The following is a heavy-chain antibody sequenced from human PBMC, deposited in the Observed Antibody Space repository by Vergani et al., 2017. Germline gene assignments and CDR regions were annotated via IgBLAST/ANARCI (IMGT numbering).Heavy chain of an antibody. D-gene: IGHD2-15*01. V-gene: IGHV4-59*01. CDR2: IYYSGST. CDR3: ARGGGSCPYFDY. J-gene: IGHJ4*02. Sequence: QVQLQESGPGLVKPSETLSLTCTVSGGSISSYYWSWIRQPPGKGLEWIGYIYYSGSTNYNPSLTSRVTTSVDTSKNQFSLKLISVTAADTAGYYCARGGGSCPYFDYWGQGALVTVSS. CDR1: GGSISSYY.